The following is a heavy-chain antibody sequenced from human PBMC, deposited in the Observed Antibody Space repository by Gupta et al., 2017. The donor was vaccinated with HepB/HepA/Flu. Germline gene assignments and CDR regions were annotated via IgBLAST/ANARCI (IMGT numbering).Heavy chain of an antibody. D-gene: IGHD3-3*01. J-gene: IGHJ3*02. CDR2: MNPNSGNT. CDR1: GYTFTNYD. Sequence: QVQLVQSGAEVKKPGASVKVSCKASGYTFTNYDINWVRQATGQGLEWMGWMNPNSGNTGYAQKFQGRVSITRDTSISTAYMELSSLRSEDTAVYYCARNNYESRSRDAFDIWGQGTMVTVSS. V-gene: IGHV1-8*03. CDR3: ARNNYESRSRDAFDI.